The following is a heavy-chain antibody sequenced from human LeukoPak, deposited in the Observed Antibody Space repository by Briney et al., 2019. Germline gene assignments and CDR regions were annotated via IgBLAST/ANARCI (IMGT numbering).Heavy chain of an antibody. V-gene: IGHV3-48*04. D-gene: IGHD6-19*01. J-gene: IGHJ4*02. CDR1: GFTFSSYS. CDR3: AKAYSSGWYGSYYFDY. CDR2: NSSSSSTI. Sequence: PGGSLRLSCAASGFTFSSYSMNWVRQAPGKGLEWVSYNSSSSSTIYYADSVKGRFTISRDNAKNSLYLQMNSLRAEDTAVYYCAKAYSSGWYGSYYFDYWGQGTLVTVSS.